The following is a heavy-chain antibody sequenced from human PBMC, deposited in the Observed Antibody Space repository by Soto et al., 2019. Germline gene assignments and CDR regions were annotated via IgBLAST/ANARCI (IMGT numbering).Heavy chain of an antibody. Sequence: GSLRLSCAASGXTFSDYAMSWVRQAPGKGLEWVSSISSGGGSPYYADSVKGRFTISRNNSKNTLFLQMNRMRAEDTAVYYCAKGDGRIVPRHFDYWGQGTLGTVS. V-gene: IGHV3-23*01. J-gene: IGHJ4*02. CDR3: AKGDGRIVPRHFDY. CDR2: ISSGGGSP. CDR1: GXTFSDYA. D-gene: IGHD1-26*01.